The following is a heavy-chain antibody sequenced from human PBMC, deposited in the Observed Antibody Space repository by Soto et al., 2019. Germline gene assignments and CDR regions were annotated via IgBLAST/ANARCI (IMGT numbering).Heavy chain of an antibody. CDR3: ARSGGEDIVATTRPQYYFDY. D-gene: IGHD5-12*01. V-gene: IGHV4-34*01. J-gene: IGHJ4*02. Sequence: SETLSLTCAVYGGSFSGYYWSWIRQPPGKGLEWIGEINHSGSTNYNPSRKSRVTISVDTSKNQFSLKLSSATAADTAVYYCARSGGEDIVATTRPQYYFDYWGQGTLVTVSS. CDR1: GGSFSGYY. CDR2: INHSGST.